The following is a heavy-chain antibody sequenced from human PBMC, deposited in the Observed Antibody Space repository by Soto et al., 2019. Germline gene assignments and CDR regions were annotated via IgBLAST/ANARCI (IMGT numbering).Heavy chain of an antibody. Sequence: QVQLVESGGGVAHPGKSLRLSCAASGFIFTNYAMHWVRQAPGRGLEWVAVISSNGGNADSADSVKGRFTISKDNSKNTVFLRTDSLRPEDSAIYYCARDRSFGTSGYYSWDLWGQGTLVTVSS. CDR2: ISSNGGNA. D-gene: IGHD3-22*01. J-gene: IGHJ5*02. V-gene: IGHV3-30-3*01. CDR3: ARDRSFGTSGYYSWDL. CDR1: GFIFTNYA.